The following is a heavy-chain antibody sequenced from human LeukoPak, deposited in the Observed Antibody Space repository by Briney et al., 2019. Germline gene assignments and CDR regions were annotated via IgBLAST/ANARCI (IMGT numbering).Heavy chain of an antibody. J-gene: IGHJ4*03. CDR2: VSEDGTNE. CDR3: SKDRETTSCCTFYS. Sequence: GGSLRLSCAASGFTFTSYGMHCVRQAPGKGLEWVAFVSEDGTNEMYADSVKGRFTISRDNSNNIVYLQMNSLRCESTGIYYCSKDRETTSCCTFYSWGQGALVTVSS. D-gene: IGHD2-8*01. CDR1: GFTFTSYG. V-gene: IGHV3-30*18.